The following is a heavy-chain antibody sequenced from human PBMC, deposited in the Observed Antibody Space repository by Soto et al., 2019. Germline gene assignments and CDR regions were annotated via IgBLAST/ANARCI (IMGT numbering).Heavy chain of an antibody. CDR2: IYYSGST. CDR1: GGSISSYY. CDR3: ARRYGSAFDI. J-gene: IGHJ3*02. V-gene: IGHV4-59*01. Sequence: SETLSLTCTVSGGSISSYYWSWIRQPPGKGLEWIGYIYYSGSTNYNPSLKSRVTISVDTSKNQFSLKLSSVTAADTAVYYCARRYGSAFDIWRQGTMVTVSS. D-gene: IGHD3-10*01.